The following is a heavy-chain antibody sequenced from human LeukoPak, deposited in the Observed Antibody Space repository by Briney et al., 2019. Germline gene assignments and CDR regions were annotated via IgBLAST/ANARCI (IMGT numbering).Heavy chain of an antibody. CDR2: ISAYNGNT. D-gene: IGHD2-8*01. J-gene: IGHJ6*03. CDR3: ARDRNGVYYYYMDV. V-gene: IGHV1-18*01. CDR1: GYTFTSYG. Sequence: ASVKVSCKASGYTFTSYGISWVRQAPGQGLEWMGWISAYNGNTNYAQKLQGRVTMTTDTSTSTAYMELRSLRSDDTAVYYCARDRNGVYYYYMDVWGKGTTVTVSS.